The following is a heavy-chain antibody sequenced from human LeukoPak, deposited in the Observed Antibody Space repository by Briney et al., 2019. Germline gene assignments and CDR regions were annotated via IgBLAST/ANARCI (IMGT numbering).Heavy chain of an antibody. V-gene: IGHV1-69*05. D-gene: IGHD3-22*01. CDR2: IIPIFGTA. CDR1: GGTFSSYA. J-gene: IGHJ6*03. CDR3: ARGGYYDSSGYRRFYYYMDV. Sequence: ASVKVSCKASGGTFSSYAISWVRQAPGQGLEWMGGIIPIFGTANYAQKFQGRVTITRDTSASTAYMELSSLRSEDMAVYYCARGGYYDSSGYRRFYYYMDVWGKGTTVTVSS.